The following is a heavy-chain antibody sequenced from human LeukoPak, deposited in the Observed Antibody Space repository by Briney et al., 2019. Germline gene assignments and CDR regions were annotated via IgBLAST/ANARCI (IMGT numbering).Heavy chain of an antibody. CDR3: ARDRYCASSTCPGAFDL. CDR1: GLTLNYDW. CDR2: IKSISDGETR. Sequence: GESLRLSCAASGLTLNYDWMTWVRQAPGKGLEWVGRIKSISDGETRDYAAPVKGRFTMSRDDSRNTVYLQMSSLKTEDTAVYYCARDRYCASSTCPGAFDLWGQGKVVTVSS. J-gene: IGHJ3*01. D-gene: IGHD2-2*01. V-gene: IGHV3-15*01.